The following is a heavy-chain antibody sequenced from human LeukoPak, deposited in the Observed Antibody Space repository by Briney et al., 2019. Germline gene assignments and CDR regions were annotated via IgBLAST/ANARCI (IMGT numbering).Heavy chain of an antibody. D-gene: IGHD3-22*01. CDR2: ISYDGSNK. V-gene: IGHV3-30*03. CDR3: ARSSGEVVVPHNWFDP. CDR1: GFTFSSYG. Sequence: PGRSLRLSCAASGFTFSSYGMHWVRQAPGKGLEWVAVISYDGSNKYYADSVKGRFTISRDNSKNTLYLQMNSLRAEDTAVYYCARSSGEVVVPHNWFDPWGQGTLVTVSS. J-gene: IGHJ5*02.